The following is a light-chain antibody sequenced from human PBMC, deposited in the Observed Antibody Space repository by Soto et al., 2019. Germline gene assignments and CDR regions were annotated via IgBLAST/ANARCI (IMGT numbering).Light chain of an antibody. CDR1: QSVSSY. Sequence: EIVLTQSPASLSLSPGERATVSCRSSQSVSSYLAWYQQKPGQAPRLLIYDASNRATGIPARFSGSGSGTEFTLTISSLQSEDFAVYYCQQYNDWPPITFGQGTRLEIK. J-gene: IGKJ5*01. V-gene: IGKV3-11*01. CDR2: DAS. CDR3: QQYNDWPPIT.